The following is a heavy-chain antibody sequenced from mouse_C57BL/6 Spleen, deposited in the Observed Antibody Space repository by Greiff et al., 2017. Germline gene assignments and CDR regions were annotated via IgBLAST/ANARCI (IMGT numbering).Heavy chain of an antibody. V-gene: IGHV5-4*01. CDR3: ARGDLYGSFFDY. D-gene: IGHD1-1*01. Sequence: EVQLQESGGGLVKPGGSLKLSCAASGFTFSSYAMSWVRQTPEKRLEWVATISDGGSYTYYPDNVKGRFTISRDNAKNNLYLQMSHLKSEDTAMYYCARGDLYGSFFDYWGQGTTLTVSS. CDR1: GFTFSSYA. CDR2: ISDGGSYT. J-gene: IGHJ2*01.